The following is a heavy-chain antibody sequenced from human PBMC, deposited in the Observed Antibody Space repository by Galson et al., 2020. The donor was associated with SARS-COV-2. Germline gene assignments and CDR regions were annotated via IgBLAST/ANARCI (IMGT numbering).Heavy chain of an antibody. CDR1: GFAFSSYT. CDR2: LDTSSTYI. Sequence: GESLKISCAASGFAFSSYTMNWVRQAPGKGLEWVASLDTSSTYIYHADSLKGRFTISRDNAENSLYLQMNSLRAEDTAVYYCARSPPASTSGTSIYFDYWGQGNQVTVSS. V-gene: IGHV3-21*01. D-gene: IGHD3-10*01. CDR3: ARSPPASTSGTSIYFDY. J-gene: IGHJ4*02.